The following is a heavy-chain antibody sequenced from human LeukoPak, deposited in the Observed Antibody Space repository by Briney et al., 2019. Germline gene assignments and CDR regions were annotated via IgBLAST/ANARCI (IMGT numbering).Heavy chain of an antibody. CDR2: ISGSGGST. J-gene: IGHJ1*01. CDR1: GFTFSSYA. Sequence: PGGSLRLSCAASGFTFSSYAMSRVRQAPGKGLEWVSAISGSGGSTYYADSVKGRFTISRDNSKNTLYLQMNSLRAEDTAVYYCAKPLRSSTSCYPGRYFQHWGQGTLVTVSS. D-gene: IGHD2-2*01. V-gene: IGHV3-23*01. CDR3: AKPLRSSTSCYPGRYFQH.